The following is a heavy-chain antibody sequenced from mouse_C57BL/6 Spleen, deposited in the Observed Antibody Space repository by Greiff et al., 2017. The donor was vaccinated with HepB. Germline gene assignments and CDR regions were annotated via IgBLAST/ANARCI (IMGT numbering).Heavy chain of an antibody. J-gene: IGHJ4*01. CDR3: ARDPDYGSSYEAMDY. Sequence: EVKLVESGGGLVKPGGSLKLSCAASGFTFSSYAMSWVRQTPEKRLEWVATISDGGSYTYYPDNVKSRFTISRDNAKNNLYLQISHLKSEDTAMYYGARDPDYGSSYEAMDYWGQGTSVTVSS. D-gene: IGHD1-1*01. CDR1: GFTFSSYA. CDR2: ISDGGSYT. V-gene: IGHV5-4*01.